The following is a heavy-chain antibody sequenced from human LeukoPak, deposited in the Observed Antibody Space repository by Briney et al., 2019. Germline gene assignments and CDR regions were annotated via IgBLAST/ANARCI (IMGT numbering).Heavy chain of an antibody. CDR2: IYYSGST. V-gene: IGHV4-59*01. D-gene: IGHD1-26*01. CDR1: GGSISSYY. Sequence: PSETLSLTCTVSGGSISSYYWSWIRQPPGKGLEWIGYIYYSGSTNYNPSLKSRVTMSVDTSKNQFSLKLSSVTAADTAVYYCARGVGATTCDWFDPWGQGTLVTVSS. CDR3: ARGVGATTCDWFDP. J-gene: IGHJ5*02.